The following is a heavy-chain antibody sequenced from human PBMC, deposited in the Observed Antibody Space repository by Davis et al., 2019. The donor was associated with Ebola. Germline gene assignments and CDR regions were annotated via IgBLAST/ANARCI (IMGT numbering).Heavy chain of an antibody. D-gene: IGHD3-10*01. CDR2: INPSGGST. V-gene: IGHV1-46*01. CDR1: GYTFTSYY. J-gene: IGHJ4*02. Sequence: ASVKVSCKASGYTFTSYYMHWVRQAPGQGLEWMGIINPSGGSTSYAQKFQGRVTMTRDTSTSTAYMELRSLRSDDTAVYYCARRPTDYYGSGSYTHIFDYWGQGTLVTVSS. CDR3: ARRPTDYYGSGSYTHIFDY.